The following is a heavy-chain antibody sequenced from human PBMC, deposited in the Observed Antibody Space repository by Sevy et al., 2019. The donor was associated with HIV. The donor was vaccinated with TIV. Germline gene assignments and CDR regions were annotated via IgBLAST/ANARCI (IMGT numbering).Heavy chain of an antibody. J-gene: IGHJ6*02. D-gene: IGHD6-13*01. CDR3: ANSWARFVGSSWLYHYFAMDV. CDR1: GFRFSRSG. Sequence: GGSLRLSCAASGFRFSRSGMHWVRQAAGKGLEWVAVISEDGSDKDYGYSVKGRFTISRDNSKDTVYLEMNSLRPEDTAIYYCANSWARFVGSSWLYHYFAMDVWGQGTTVTVSS. V-gene: IGHV3-30*18. CDR2: ISEDGSDK.